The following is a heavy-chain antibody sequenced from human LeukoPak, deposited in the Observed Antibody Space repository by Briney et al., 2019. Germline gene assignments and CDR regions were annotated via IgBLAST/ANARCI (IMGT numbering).Heavy chain of an antibody. V-gene: IGHV5-51*01. J-gene: IGHJ4*02. D-gene: IGHD3-10*01. Sequence: GESLKISCKGSGYTFDKYWIGWVRQMPGKGLEWMGIIYPGDSDTRYSPSFQGQVTISADKSISTAYLQWSSLKASDTAMYYCARLGGSGSYYNLYFDYWGQGTLVTVSS. CDR1: GYTFDKYW. CDR2: IYPGDSDT. CDR3: ARLGGSGSYYNLYFDY.